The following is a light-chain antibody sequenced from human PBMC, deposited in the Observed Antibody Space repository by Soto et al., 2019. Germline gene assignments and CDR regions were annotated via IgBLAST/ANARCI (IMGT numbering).Light chain of an antibody. V-gene: IGLV1-40*01. CDR1: MSNIGAGYD. Sequence: QSALTQPPSVSGAPGQRVTISCTGSMSNIGAGYDVHWYQQLPGTAPKLLIFGNTNRPSGVPDRFSGSKSETSASLAITGLQADDEAEYYCQSFDTRLSGYVVFGGGTKLTVL. J-gene: IGLJ2*01. CDR2: GNT. CDR3: QSFDTRLSGYVV.